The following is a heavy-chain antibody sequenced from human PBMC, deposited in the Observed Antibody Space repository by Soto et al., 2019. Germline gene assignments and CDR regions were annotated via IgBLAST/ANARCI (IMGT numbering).Heavy chain of an antibody. Sequence: ASVKVSCKASGYTFTSYDINWVRQATGQGLEWMGGMNPNSGNTGYAQKFQGRVTMTRNTSISTAYMELSSLRSEDTAVYYCARGSRYCSGGSCYSLFDYWGQGTLVTVSS. D-gene: IGHD2-15*01. V-gene: IGHV1-8*01. J-gene: IGHJ4*02. CDR1: GYTFTSYD. CDR2: MNPNSGNT. CDR3: ARGSRYCSGGSCYSLFDY.